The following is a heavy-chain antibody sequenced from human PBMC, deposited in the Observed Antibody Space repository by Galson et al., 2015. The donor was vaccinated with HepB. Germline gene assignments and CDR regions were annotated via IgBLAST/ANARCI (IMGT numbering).Heavy chain of an antibody. J-gene: IGHJ2*01. D-gene: IGHD6-13*01. CDR2: IDSDRGT. Sequence: SLRLSCAASGFTFTDYYLSWVRQAPGKGLDWLSVIDSDRGTWYAESMNGRFTISTDNSTNTMYLQKNSLRADDTAVYYCSRGRDSSSRNGYWYFDIWGRGTMVTVSS. CDR1: GFTFTDYY. CDR3: SRGRDSSSRNGYWYFDI. V-gene: IGHV3-53*01.